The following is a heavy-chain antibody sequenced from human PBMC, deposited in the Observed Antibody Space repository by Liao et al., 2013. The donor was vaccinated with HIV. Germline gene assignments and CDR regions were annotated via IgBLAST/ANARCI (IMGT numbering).Heavy chain of an antibody. J-gene: IGHJ6*03. CDR2: IYTSGST. D-gene: IGHD1-26*01. Sequence: QVHLQESGPGLVKPSETLSLTCTVSGGSISSYYWSWIRQPAGKGLECIGRIYTSGSTNYNPSLKSRVTISIDTSKNQLSLKLSSVTAADTAVYYCARAIVGARRGYFYMDVWGKGTTVTVSS. V-gene: IGHV4-4*07. CDR1: GGSISSYY. CDR3: ARAIVGARRGYFYMDV.